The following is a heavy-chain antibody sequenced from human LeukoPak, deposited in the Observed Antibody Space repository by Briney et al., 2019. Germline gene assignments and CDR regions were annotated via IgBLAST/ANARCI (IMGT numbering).Heavy chain of an antibody. D-gene: IGHD5-18*01. CDR2: IYTSGST. CDR3: ARDREYSYGSDAFDI. J-gene: IGHJ3*02. CDR1: GGSISSYY. V-gene: IGHV4-4*07. Sequence: SSENLSLTCTVSGGSISSYYFTWIRQAAAAGKGLEWIGRIYTSGSTNYNPSLKSRVTISVDKSKNQFSLKLSSVTAADTAVYYCARDREYSYGSDAFDIWGQGTMVTVSS.